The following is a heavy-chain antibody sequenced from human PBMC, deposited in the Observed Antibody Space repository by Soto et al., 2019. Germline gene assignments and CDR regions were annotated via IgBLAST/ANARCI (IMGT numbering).Heavy chain of an antibody. CDR3: VKAEAGP. CDR2: ISGTGAGT. Sequence: HPGGSLRLSCAASGFSFSNTVMSWVRQAPGKGLEWVSAISGTGAGTYYAGSVRGRFIISRDNSNNTVFLQMNSLRADDSAVYYCVKAEAGPWGQGAQVTVSS. J-gene: IGHJ5*02. CDR1: GFSFSNTV. V-gene: IGHV3-23*01.